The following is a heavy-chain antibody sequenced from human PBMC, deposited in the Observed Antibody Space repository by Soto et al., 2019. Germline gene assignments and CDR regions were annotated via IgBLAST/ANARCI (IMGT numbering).Heavy chain of an antibody. CDR1: GYTFTGHY. CDR2: INPNSGDT. Sequence: ASVKVSCKASGYTFTGHYMQWVRQAPGQGLEWMGWINPNSGDTNYAQKFQGRVTMTRDTSISTVYMELSRLRSDDTALYYCARSVWVGSSGVYYYYGMDVWGQGTTVTVSS. V-gene: IGHV1-2*02. CDR3: ARSVWVGSSGVYYYYGMDV. D-gene: IGHD3-16*01. J-gene: IGHJ6*02.